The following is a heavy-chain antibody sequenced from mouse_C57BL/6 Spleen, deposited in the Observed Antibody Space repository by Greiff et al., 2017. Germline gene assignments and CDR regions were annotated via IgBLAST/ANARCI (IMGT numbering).Heavy chain of an antibody. D-gene: IGHD2-3*01. J-gene: IGHJ2*01. CDR2: ISSGSSTI. Sequence: EVQLQESGGGLVKPGGSLKLSCAASGFTFSDYGMHWVRQAPEKGLEWVAYISSGSSTIYYADTVKGRFTISRDNAKNTLFLQMTSLTSEDTAMYYCARHGDGYYVDFDYWGQGTTLTVAS. CDR3: ARHGDGYYVDFDY. CDR1: GFTFSDYG. V-gene: IGHV5-17*01.